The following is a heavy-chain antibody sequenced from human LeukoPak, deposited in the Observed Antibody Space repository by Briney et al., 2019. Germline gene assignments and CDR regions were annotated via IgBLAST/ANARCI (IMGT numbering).Heavy chain of an antibody. CDR2: IYTSGST. D-gene: IGHD2-15*01. CDR3: ARDCSGGSCYSPYYYYYMDV. V-gene: IGHV4-61*02. Sequence: SQTLSLTCTVSGGSISSGSYYWSWIRQPAGKGLEWIGRIYTSGSTNYNPSLKSRVTISVDTSKNQFSLKLISVTAADTAVYYCARDCSGGSCYSPYYYYYMDVWGKGTTVTVSS. CDR1: GGSISSGSYY. J-gene: IGHJ6*03.